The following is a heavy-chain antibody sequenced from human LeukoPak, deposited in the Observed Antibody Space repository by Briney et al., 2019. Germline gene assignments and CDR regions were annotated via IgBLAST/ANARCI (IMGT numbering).Heavy chain of an antibody. V-gene: IGHV3-7*01. J-gene: IGHJ4*02. CDR1: GFLFRAYW. CDR3: ARGANPDDF. CDR2: IKTDGSEQ. Sequence: GGSLRLSCAASGFLFRAYWMTWFRQAPGKGLEWVANIKTDGSEQHYLDSVKGRFHISRDNANNSLSLQMNSLRAEDTAVYYCARGANPDDFWGQGTLVTVSS.